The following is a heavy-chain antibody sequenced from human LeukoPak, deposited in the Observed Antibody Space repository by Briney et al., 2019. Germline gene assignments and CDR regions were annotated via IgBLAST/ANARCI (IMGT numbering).Heavy chain of an antibody. CDR3: AREWWGYDVLTGDNWFDP. CDR2: ISTYNGDT. J-gene: IGHJ5*02. D-gene: IGHD3-9*01. CDR1: GYTFAAYY. Sequence: ASVKVSCKASGYTFAAYYIHWVRQAPGQGLEWMGWISTYNGDTNYAQKFQGRVTMTTDTSTSTAYIELRSLTSDDTAAYYCAREWWGYDVLTGDNWFDPWGQGTLVTVSS. V-gene: IGHV1-18*04.